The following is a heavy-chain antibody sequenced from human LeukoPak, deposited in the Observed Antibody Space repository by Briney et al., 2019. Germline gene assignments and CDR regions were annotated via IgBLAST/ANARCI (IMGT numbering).Heavy chain of an antibody. CDR1: GGSISSYY. J-gene: IGHJ4*02. D-gene: IGHD6-19*01. V-gene: IGHV4-4*07. Sequence: PSQTLSLTCTVSGGSISSYYWSWIRQPAGKGLEWIGRIYTSGGTNYNPSLKSRVTMSVDTSKNQFSLKLSSVTAADTAVYYCARDRFSSGWYDYWGQGTLVTVSS. CDR3: ARDRFSSGWYDY. CDR2: IYTSGGT.